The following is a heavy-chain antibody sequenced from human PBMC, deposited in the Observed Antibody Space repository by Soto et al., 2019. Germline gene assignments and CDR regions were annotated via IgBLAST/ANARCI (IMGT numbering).Heavy chain of an antibody. Sequence: QITLKESGPTLVKPTQTLTLTCTFSGFSLSTSGVDVGWIRQPPGKALEWLALIYWDDDKRYSPSLKSRLTITKDTSKNQVVLTMTNMDPVDTATYYCAHRQRSGQWLPSAEYFQHWGQGTLVTVSS. D-gene: IGHD6-19*01. CDR2: IYWDDDK. J-gene: IGHJ1*01. CDR1: GFSLSTSGVD. V-gene: IGHV2-5*02. CDR3: AHRQRSGQWLPSAEYFQH.